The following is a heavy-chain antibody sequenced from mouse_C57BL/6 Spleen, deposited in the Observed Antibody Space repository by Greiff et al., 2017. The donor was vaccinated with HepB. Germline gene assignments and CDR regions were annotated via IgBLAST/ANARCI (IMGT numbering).Heavy chain of an antibody. CDR1: GYTFTSYD. CDR3: ALSSAWFAY. Sequence: VKLMESGPELVKPGASVKLSCKASGYTFTSYDINWVKQRPGQGLEWIGWIYPRDGSTKYNEKFKGKATLTVDTSSSTAYMELHSLTSEDSAVYFCALSSAWFAYWGQGTLVTVSA. D-gene: IGHD1-3*01. V-gene: IGHV1-85*01. J-gene: IGHJ3*01. CDR2: IYPRDGST.